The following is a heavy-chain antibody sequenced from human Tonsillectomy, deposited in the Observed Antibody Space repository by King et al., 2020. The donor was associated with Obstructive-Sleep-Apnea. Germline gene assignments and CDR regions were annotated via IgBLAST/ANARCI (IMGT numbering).Heavy chain of an antibody. CDR2: ISRTGGII. D-gene: IGHD3-3*01. CDR1: GFTFVSYA. J-gene: IGHJ3*02. CDR3: AEDLATYYDFPDAFDI. V-gene: IGHV3-23*04. Sequence: VQLVESGGDLVQPGGSLTLSCAASGFTFVSYAMNWVRQAPGKGLEWVSSISRTGGIIYYADSVKGRFTISRDNSNNTLYLQMNSLRADDTAVYYCAEDLATYYDFPDAFDIWGQGTMVTVSS.